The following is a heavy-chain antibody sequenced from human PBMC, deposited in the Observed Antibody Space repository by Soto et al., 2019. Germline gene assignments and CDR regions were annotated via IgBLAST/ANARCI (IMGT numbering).Heavy chain of an antibody. CDR3: ARLMHSSGADY. D-gene: IGHD6-19*01. V-gene: IGHV4-4*02. J-gene: IGHJ4*02. Sequence: SETLSLTCAVSGGSISSSNWWSWVRQPPGKGLEWIGEIYHSGSTNYNPSLKSRVTISVDKSRNQFSLKLSSVTAADTAVYYCARLMHSSGADYWGQGXLVTVSS. CDR1: GGSISSSNW. CDR2: IYHSGST.